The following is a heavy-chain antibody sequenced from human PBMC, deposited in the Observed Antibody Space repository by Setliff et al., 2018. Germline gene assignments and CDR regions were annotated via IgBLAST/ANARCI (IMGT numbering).Heavy chain of an antibody. CDR2: INPKSGVT. V-gene: IGHV1-2*02. D-gene: IGHD1-26*01. J-gene: IGHJ6*03. Sequence: ASVKVSCKTSGYTFTGYFIHWVRQAPRQGLEWLGWINPKSGVTSYAQSFQGRIAMTRDTSINTVYMELNSLTSDDAAVYFCAREGGLQGATSYYYFYNYINVWGKGTKVTRLL. CDR3: AREGGLQGATSYYYFYNYINV. CDR1: GYTFTGYF.